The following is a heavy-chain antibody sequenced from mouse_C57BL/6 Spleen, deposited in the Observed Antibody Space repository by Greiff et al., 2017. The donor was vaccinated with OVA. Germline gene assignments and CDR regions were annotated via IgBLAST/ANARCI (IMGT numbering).Heavy chain of an antibody. CDR3: ARSPGNYDAMDY. CDR2: INPNNGGT. V-gene: IGHV1-26*01. Sequence: VQLQQSGPELVKPGASVKISCKASGYTFTDYYMNWVKQSHGKSLEWIGDINPNNGGTSYNQKFKGKATLTVDKSSSTAYMELRSLTSEDSAVYYCARSPGNYDAMDYWGQGTSVTVSS. CDR1: GYTFTDYY. D-gene: IGHD2-1*01. J-gene: IGHJ4*01.